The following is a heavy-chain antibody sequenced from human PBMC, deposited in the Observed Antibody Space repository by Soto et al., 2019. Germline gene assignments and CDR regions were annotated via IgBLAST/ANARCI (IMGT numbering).Heavy chain of an antibody. CDR2: IWYDASHK. V-gene: IGHV3-33*01. Sequence: QVQVVESGGGVVQPGTSLRLSCAASGFTFNNYGMHWVRQAPGKGLEWVAVIWYDASHKYYADSVKGRFTISRDNSKNTLYLQMSSLRGEDTAVYYCARDKTSGGTIGSAFDSWGQGTLVTVSS. J-gene: IGHJ4*02. D-gene: IGHD3-16*01. CDR1: GFTFNNYG. CDR3: ARDKTSGGTIGSAFDS.